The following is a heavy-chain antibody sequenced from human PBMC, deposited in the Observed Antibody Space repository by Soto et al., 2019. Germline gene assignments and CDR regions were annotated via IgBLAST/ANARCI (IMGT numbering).Heavy chain of an antibody. J-gene: IGHJ4*02. CDR1: GFTFSSYA. CDR3: AKYAHRGSYYPRYYFDY. D-gene: IGHD1-26*01. V-gene: IGHV3-23*01. CDR2: ISGSGGST. Sequence: PGGSLRLSCAASGFTFSSYAMSWVRQAPGKGLEWVSAISGSGGSTYYADSVKGRFTISRDNSKNTLYLQMNSLRAEDTAVYYCAKYAHRGSYYPRYYFDYWGQGTLVTVSS.